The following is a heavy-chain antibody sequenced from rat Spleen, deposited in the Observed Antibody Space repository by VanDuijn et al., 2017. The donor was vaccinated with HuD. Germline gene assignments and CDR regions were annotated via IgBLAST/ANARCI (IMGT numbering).Heavy chain of an antibody. CDR3: ARRHYGYTDYFDY. CDR2: ISTSGSRT. J-gene: IGHJ2*01. CDR1: GFTFSSFP. V-gene: IGHV5-46*01. Sequence: EVQLVESGGGLVQPGRSMKLSCAASGFTFSSFPMAWVRQAPTKGLEWVATISTSGSRTYYRDSVKGRFTISRDNAKSTLSLQMDSLRSEDTATYYCARRHYGYTDYFDYWGQGVMVTVSS. D-gene: IGHD1-9*01.